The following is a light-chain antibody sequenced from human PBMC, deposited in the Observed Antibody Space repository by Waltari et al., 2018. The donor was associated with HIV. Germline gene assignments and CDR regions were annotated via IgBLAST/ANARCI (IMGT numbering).Light chain of an antibody. CDR1: CLNIGSNS. Sequence: QSVLTQPPPASGTPGQSVTISCSGSCLNIGSNSVYWYQQPPGTAPKLLIYRNNQRPSGGPDRFSGSKSGTSASLAISGLRSEDEADYYCAAWDDSLSGQVFGGGTKLTVL. V-gene: IGLV1-47*01. J-gene: IGLJ3*02. CDR2: RNN. CDR3: AAWDDSLSGQV.